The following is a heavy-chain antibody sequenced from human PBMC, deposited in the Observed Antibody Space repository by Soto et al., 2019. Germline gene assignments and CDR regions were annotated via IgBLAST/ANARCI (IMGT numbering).Heavy chain of an antibody. Sequence: PSETLSLTCSYSGCSISISSYFWGWIRQPPGKGLEWIGSIYYSGSTYYNPSLKSRVTVSVDTSKNQFSLKLSSVTAADTAVYYCARHPSDYWFAPWGQGTLVTV. CDR2: IYYSGST. D-gene: IGHD4-17*01. CDR3: ARHPSDYWFAP. V-gene: IGHV4-39*01. J-gene: IGHJ5*02. CDR1: GCSISISSYF.